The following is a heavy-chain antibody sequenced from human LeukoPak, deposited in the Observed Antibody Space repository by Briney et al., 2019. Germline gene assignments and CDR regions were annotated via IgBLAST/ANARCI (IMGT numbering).Heavy chain of an antibody. D-gene: IGHD1-26*01. V-gene: IGHV1-46*01. CDR2: INPSGGST. J-gene: IGHJ4*02. Sequence: ASVKVSCKASGYTFTSYYMHWVRQAPGQGLEWMGIINPSGGSTSYAQKFQGRVTMTRDTSTSTVYMELSSLRSEDTAVYYCARDFGSYYFRASYYFDYWGQGTLVTVSS. CDR1: GYTFTSYY. CDR3: ARDFGSYYFRASYYFDY.